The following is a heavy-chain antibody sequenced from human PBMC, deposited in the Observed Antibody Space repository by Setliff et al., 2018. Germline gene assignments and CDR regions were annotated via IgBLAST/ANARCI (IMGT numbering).Heavy chain of an antibody. CDR1: GFSFSDAW. CDR3: ARVFCRRSCLVESYMDV. CDR2: IKRRSDGATI. D-gene: IGHD3-16*01. Sequence: GGSLRLSCTASGFSFSDAWMNWVRLVPGKGLEWVGRIKRRSDGATIDYAAPMKGGFTISREDSEDTLYLQMNSLKTEDTAVYFCARVFCRRSCLVESYMDVWGTGTTVTVSS. J-gene: IGHJ6*03. V-gene: IGHV3-15*07.